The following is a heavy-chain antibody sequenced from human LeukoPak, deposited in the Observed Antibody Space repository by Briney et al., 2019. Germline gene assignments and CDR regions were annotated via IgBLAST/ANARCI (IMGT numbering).Heavy chain of an antibody. CDR2: ISWNSGSI. J-gene: IGHJ4*02. Sequence: PGGSLRLSCAASGFTFDDYAMHWVRQAPGKGLEWVSGISWNSGSIGYADSVKGRFTISRDNAKNSLYLQMHSLRAEDTALYYCAKSSEDILTGYLYYWGQGTLVTVSS. D-gene: IGHD3-9*01. CDR3: AKSSEDILTGYLYY. V-gene: IGHV3-9*01. CDR1: GFTFDDYA.